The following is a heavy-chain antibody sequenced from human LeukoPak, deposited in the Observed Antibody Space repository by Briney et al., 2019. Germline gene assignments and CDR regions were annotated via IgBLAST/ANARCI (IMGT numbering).Heavy chain of an antibody. J-gene: IGHJ6*02. CDR3: ASSGICSSTSCPHAYYGMDV. CDR2: INAGNGNT. CDR1: GYTFTSYA. Sequence: GASVKVSCKASGYTFTSYAMHWVRQAPGQRLEWMGWINAGNGNTKYSQKFQGRVTITRDTSASTAYMELSSLRSEDTAVYYCASSGICSSTSCPHAYYGMDVWGQGTTVTVSS. V-gene: IGHV1-3*01. D-gene: IGHD2-2*01.